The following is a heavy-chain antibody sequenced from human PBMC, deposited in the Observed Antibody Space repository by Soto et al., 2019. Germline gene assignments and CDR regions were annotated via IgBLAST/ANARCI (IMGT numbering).Heavy chain of an antibody. V-gene: IGHV3-23*01. Sequence: GGSLRLSCAASGFSFSSYTMNWVRQAPGKGLEWVSSINNNSGRKYYADSVKGRFTISRDNPKNTLFLQMNSLKAEDTAVYFCAKDGDYEYFDYWGQGTQVTVSS. D-gene: IGHD3-22*01. CDR3: AKDGDYEYFDY. CDR1: GFSFSSYT. J-gene: IGHJ4*02. CDR2: INNNSGRK.